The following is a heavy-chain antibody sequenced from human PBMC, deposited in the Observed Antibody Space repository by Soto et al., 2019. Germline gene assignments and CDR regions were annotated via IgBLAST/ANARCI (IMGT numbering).Heavy chain of an antibody. J-gene: IGHJ4*02. Sequence: QLQLQESGPGLVKPSETLSLTCTVSGGSISSSSYYWGWIRQPPGKGLEWIGSIYYSGSTYYNPSLRSRVTXXVXTCXNQFSLKLSSVTAADTAVYYCARHVSRVPVAAFDYWGQGTLVTVSS. CDR1: GGSISSSSYY. D-gene: IGHD6-19*01. V-gene: IGHV4-39*01. CDR3: ARHVSRVPVAAFDY. CDR2: IYYSGST.